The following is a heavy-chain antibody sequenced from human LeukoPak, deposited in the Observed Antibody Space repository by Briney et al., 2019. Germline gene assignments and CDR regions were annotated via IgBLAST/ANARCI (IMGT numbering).Heavy chain of an antibody. CDR2: ISYDGDNK. V-gene: IGHV3-30-3*01. Sequence: GSLILSCAASGFTFSSFVMHWVRQAPGKGLEWVAIISYDGDNKYYADSVKGRFTISRDNFKKTLYLQMNSLRAEDTAVYFCARDPQSTVTARDHPLDYWGQGTLVTVSS. J-gene: IGHJ4*02. CDR3: ARDPQSTVTARDHPLDY. D-gene: IGHD2-21*02. CDR1: GFTFSSFV.